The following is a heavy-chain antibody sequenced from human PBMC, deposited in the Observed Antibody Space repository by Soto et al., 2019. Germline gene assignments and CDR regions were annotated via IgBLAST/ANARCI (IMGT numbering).Heavy chain of an antibody. J-gene: IGHJ4*02. V-gene: IGHV3-30-3*01. CDR3: ARDYGDGYYYFDL. D-gene: IGHD5-12*01. CDR2: MSSDGGNT. CDR1: GFTFSDYT. Sequence: QVQLVESGGGMVQPGRSLRLSCAASGFTFSDYTMHWVRQAPGKELEWVALMSSDGGNTHYTDSVKGRFTISRDNSKNTLYLQMDSLRPEDTTVDYCARDYGDGYYYFDLWGQGTVVTVSS.